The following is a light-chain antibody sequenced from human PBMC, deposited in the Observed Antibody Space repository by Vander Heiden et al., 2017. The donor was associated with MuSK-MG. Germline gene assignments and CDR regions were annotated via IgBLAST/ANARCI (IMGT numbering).Light chain of an antibody. CDR2: GAS. CDR3: QCYGTSPPMYT. V-gene: IGKV3-20*01. CDR1: QSVSDTY. J-gene: IGKJ2*01. Sequence: EIVLTQSPGTLSLSPGEGATLSCRASQSVSDTYVAWYQQRPGQALRLLIYGASSRATGIPDRFSGSGSGTDFTLTISRLEPEDFAVYYCQCYGTSPPMYTFGQGTKLEIK.